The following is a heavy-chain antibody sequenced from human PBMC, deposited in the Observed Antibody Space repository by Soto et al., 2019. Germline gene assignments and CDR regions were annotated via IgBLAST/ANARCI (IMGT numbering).Heavy chain of an antibody. V-gene: IGHV1-69*01. J-gene: IGHJ6*02. Sequence: QVQLVQSGAEVRKPGSSVRVSCKASGGTFDAYTITRERQAPGQGLERMGGIISLFGTANCAQKFQGRVTITADDSTTTAHMELSSLRSEDTAVYFWARLGTKAMDVWGQGTTVTISS. CDR2: IISLFGTA. CDR1: GGTFDAYT. D-gene: IGHD2-2*01. CDR3: ARLGTKAMDV.